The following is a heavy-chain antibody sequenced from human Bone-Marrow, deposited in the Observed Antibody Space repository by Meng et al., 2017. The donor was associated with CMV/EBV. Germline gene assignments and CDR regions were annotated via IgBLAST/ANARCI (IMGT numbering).Heavy chain of an antibody. CDR2: ISSSSSYI. CDR3: ARGILLIDVYCAFDI. J-gene: IGHJ3*02. D-gene: IGHD2-8*01. Sequence: GESLKISCAASGFSFSDHYMDWVRQAPGKGLEWVSSISSSSSYIYYADSVKGRFTISRDNAKNSLYLQMNSLRAEDTAVYYCARGILLIDVYCAFDIWGQRTMVTVSS. CDR1: GFSFSDHY. V-gene: IGHV3-21*01.